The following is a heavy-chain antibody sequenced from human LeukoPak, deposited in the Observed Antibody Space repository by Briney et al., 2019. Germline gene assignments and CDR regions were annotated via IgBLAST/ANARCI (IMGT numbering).Heavy chain of an antibody. Sequence: SETLSLTCTVSGGSISSSSYYWGWIRQPPGKGLEWIGSIYYSGSTYYNPPLKSRVTISVDTSKNQFSLKLSSVTAADTAVYYCASFKVGGPAFDNWGQGNLVTVSS. D-gene: IGHD1-26*01. V-gene: IGHV4-39*01. CDR1: GGSISSSSYY. CDR2: IYYSGST. CDR3: ASFKVGGPAFDN. J-gene: IGHJ4*02.